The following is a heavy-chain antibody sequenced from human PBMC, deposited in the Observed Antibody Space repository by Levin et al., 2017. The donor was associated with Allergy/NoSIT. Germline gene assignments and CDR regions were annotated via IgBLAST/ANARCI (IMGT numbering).Heavy chain of an antibody. Sequence: ASVKVSCEAAGYTFTDHYMHWVRQAPGQGLEWMGWVNCNSGDTHYAQKFQDRVTMTRDTSINTAYIEVSSLRFDDTALYFCARHDYGDYVQNFDYWGQGTLVTVSS. D-gene: IGHD4-17*01. V-gene: IGHV1-2*02. CDR1: GYTFTDHY. J-gene: IGHJ4*02. CDR2: VNCNSGDT. CDR3: ARHDYGDYVQNFDY.